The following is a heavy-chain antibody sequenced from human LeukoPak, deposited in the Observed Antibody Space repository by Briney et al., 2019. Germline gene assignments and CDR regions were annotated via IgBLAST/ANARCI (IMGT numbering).Heavy chain of an antibody. CDR2: IYYSGST. Sequence: LETLSLTCTVSGGSISSSSYYWGWIRQPPGKGLEWIGSIYYSGSTYYNPSLKSRVTISVDTSKNQFSLKLSSVTAADTAVYYCARNGVAVEASLNWFDPWDQGTLVTVSS. J-gene: IGHJ5*02. V-gene: IGHV4-39*01. D-gene: IGHD6-19*01. CDR1: GGSISSSSYY. CDR3: ARNGVAVEASLNWFDP.